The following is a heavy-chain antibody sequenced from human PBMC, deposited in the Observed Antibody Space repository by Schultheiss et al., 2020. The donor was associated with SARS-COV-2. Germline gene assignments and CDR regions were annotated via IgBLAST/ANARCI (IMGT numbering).Heavy chain of an antibody. V-gene: IGHV3-7*03. J-gene: IGHJ6*02. CDR1: GFTFSGFW. CDR2: IKEDGSEK. D-gene: IGHD1-26*01. Sequence: GGSLRLSCVASGFTFSGFWMSWVRQAPGKGLEWVAKIKEDGSEKNYVDSVKGRFTISRDNAKNSLYLQMNSLRGEDTAVYYCARGGSTKATFWGHGTTVTVSS. CDR3: ARGGSTKATF.